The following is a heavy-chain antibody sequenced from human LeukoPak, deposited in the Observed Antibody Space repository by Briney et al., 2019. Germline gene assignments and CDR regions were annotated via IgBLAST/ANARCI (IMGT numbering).Heavy chain of an antibody. CDR3: ARSFDY. J-gene: IGHJ4*02. CDR1: GFTVNSNY. CDR2: ISSSGSPR. V-gene: IGHV3-48*03. Sequence: PGGSLRLSCGASGFTVNSNYMAWVRQAPGKGLEWVSYISSSGSPRYYADSVKGRFTISRDNAKNSLYLQMNSLRAEDTALYYCARSFDYWGQGTLVTVSS.